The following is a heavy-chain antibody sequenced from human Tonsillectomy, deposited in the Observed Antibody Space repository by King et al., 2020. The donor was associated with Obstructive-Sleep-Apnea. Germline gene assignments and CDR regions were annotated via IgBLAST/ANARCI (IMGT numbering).Heavy chain of an antibody. CDR3: ATVAVSTATYYSDD. Sequence: VQLVESGAEVKKPGASVKVSCKAPGYTFTGYHLHWVRQAPGQGLEWMGWINPNSGGTNYAQKFQARVTMTRDTSISTAYMDLSRLRSDDTAVYYCATVAVSTATYYSDDWGQGTLVTVSS. J-gene: IGHJ4*02. CDR2: INPNSGGT. CDR1: GYTFTGYH. V-gene: IGHV1-2*02. D-gene: IGHD4-17*01.